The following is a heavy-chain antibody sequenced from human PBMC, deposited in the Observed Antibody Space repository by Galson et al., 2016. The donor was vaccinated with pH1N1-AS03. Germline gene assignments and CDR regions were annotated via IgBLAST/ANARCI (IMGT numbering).Heavy chain of an antibody. CDR3: AKARTDGYSRGLYDS. J-gene: IGHJ4*02. Sequence: SLRLSCATSGFTFNSYAMSRVRQAPGKGLEWVSTFSNSGPTTFYADSVQGRFTISTDNSKNILYLQMNSLRVDDSAIYYCAKARTDGYSRGLYDSWGQGTLVTVSS. CDR1: GFTFNSYA. CDR2: FSNSGPTT. V-gene: IGHV3-23*01. D-gene: IGHD5-24*01.